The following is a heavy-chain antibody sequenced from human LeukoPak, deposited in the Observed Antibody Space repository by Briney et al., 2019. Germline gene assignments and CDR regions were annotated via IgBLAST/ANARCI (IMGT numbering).Heavy chain of an antibody. V-gene: IGHV3-23*01. Sequence: GGSLRLSCAASGFTFSSYVMSWVRQAPGKGLEWVSAISGSGGSTYYADSVKGRFTISRDNSKNTLYLQMNSLRAEDTAVYYCAKRSSGYYYYFDYWGQGTLVTVSS. D-gene: IGHD3-22*01. CDR3: AKRSSGYYYYFDY. CDR2: ISGSGGST. CDR1: GFTFSSYV. J-gene: IGHJ4*02.